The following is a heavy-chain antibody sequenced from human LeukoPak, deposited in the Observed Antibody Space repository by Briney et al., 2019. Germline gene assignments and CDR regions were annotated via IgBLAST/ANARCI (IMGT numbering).Heavy chain of an antibody. Sequence: ASVKVSCKASVYTFTSYGISWVRQAPGQGLEWMGWVSAYNGNTKYAQKFQGRVTMTTDTSTSTACMELRSLRSDDTAVYYCARDLPERCGWLDLWGQGTLVTVSS. CDR3: ARDLPERCGWLDL. J-gene: IGHJ5*02. D-gene: IGHD1-14*01. CDR2: VSAYNGNT. CDR1: VYTFTSYG. V-gene: IGHV1-18*01.